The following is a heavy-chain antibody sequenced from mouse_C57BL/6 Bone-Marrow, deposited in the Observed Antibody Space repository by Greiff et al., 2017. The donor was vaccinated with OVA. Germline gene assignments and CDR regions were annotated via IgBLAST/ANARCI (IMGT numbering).Heavy chain of an antibody. CDR1: GFTFSSYG. CDR3: ARHGGSSPLCYAMDY. V-gene: IGHV5-6*01. Sequence: EVQLVESGGDLVKPGGSLKLSCAASGFTFSSYGMSWVRQTPDKRLEWVATISSGGSYTYYPDSVKGRFTISRDNAKNTLYLQMSSLKSEDTAMYYCARHGGSSPLCYAMDYWGQGTSVTVSS. CDR2: ISSGGSYT. J-gene: IGHJ4*01. D-gene: IGHD1-1*01.